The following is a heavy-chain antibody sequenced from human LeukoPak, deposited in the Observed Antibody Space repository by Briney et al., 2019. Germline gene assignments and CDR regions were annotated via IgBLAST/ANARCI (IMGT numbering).Heavy chain of an antibody. D-gene: IGHD1-26*01. V-gene: IGHV3-21*04. Sequence: GGSLRLSCAASAFSLSAYNMNWVRQAPGKGLEWVSSISYTGTYIYYADSVKGRFTISRDNAQNSLYLQMNSLRAEDTAIYYCVRDRGTYRPIDYWGQGTLVTVSS. CDR1: AFSLSAYN. CDR3: VRDRGTYRPIDY. CDR2: ISYTGTYI. J-gene: IGHJ4*02.